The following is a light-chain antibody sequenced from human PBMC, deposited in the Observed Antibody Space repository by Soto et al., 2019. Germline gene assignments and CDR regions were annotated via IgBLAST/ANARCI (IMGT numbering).Light chain of an antibody. J-gene: IGLJ2*01. CDR2: EVS. CDR1: SSDVGGYNY. Sequence: QSALTQPPSASGSPGQSVTISCTGSSSDVGGYNYVSWYQQHPGKAPKLMIYEVSKRPSGVPHRLSGSKSGNTASLTVSWLQAEDVAHYYCSSYGGSNPVVFGGGTKLTVL. CDR3: SSYGGSNPVV. V-gene: IGLV2-8*01.